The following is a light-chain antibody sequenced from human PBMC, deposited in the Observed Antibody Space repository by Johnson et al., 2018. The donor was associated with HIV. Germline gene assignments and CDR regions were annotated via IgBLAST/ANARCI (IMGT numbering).Light chain of an antibody. CDR1: SSNIGNNY. CDR2: DNN. Sequence: QSLLTQPPSVSAAPGQKVSISCSGSSSNIGNNYVSWYQQLPGTAPKLLIYDNNKRPSGIPDRFSGSKSGTSATLGITGLQTGDEADYYCGTWDSSLSVVFGTGTKFTVL. J-gene: IGLJ1*01. CDR3: GTWDSSLSVV. V-gene: IGLV1-51*01.